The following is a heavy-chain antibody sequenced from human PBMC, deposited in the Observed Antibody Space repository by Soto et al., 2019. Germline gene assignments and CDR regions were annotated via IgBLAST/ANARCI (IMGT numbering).Heavy chain of an antibody. D-gene: IGHD3-10*01. Sequence: QVQLVQSGAEVKKPGASVKVSCKASGYTFTSYGISWVRQAPGQGLEWMGWISAYNGNTNYAQKLQGRATRTTDTSTSTAYMELRSLRSDDTAVYYCARSITMVRGVKSGFWFDPWGQGTLVTVSS. CDR1: GYTFTSYG. V-gene: IGHV1-18*01. CDR3: ARSITMVRGVKSGFWFDP. J-gene: IGHJ5*02. CDR2: ISAYNGNT.